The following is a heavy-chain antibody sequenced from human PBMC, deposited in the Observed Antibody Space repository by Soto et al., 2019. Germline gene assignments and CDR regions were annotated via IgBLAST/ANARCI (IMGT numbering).Heavy chain of an antibody. J-gene: IGHJ6*03. D-gene: IGHD3-3*01. Sequence: PSETLSLTCTVSGGSISSYYWSWIRQPPGKGLEWIGYIYYSGSTNYNPSLKSRVTRSVDTSKSQFSLKLSSVTAADTAVYYCARGATGVTIFGVVIREPYYYYYMDVWGKGTTVTVSS. CDR3: ARGATGVTIFGVVIREPYYYYYMDV. V-gene: IGHV4-59*01. CDR1: GGSISSYY. CDR2: IYYSGST.